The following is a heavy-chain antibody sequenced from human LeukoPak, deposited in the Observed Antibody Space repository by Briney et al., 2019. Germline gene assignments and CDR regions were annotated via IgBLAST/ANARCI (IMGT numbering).Heavy chain of an antibody. J-gene: IGHJ4*02. Sequence: PSQTLPLTCTVSGASFNSDDQYWNWHPQSPGKGLEGIVSINPSGILYNNPSIESRITMARYTTKNQFSLNFDSVTAAATALYFCSRGLDSRKLGSWGPGNFVTASS. CDR1: GASFNSDDQY. D-gene: IGHD3-22*01. V-gene: IGHV4-31*03. CDR3: SRGLDSRKLGS. CDR2: INPSGIL.